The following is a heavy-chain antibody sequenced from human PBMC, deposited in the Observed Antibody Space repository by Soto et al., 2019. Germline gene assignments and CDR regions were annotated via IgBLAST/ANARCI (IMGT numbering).Heavy chain of an antibody. CDR3: ARRDRYYYGMDV. V-gene: IGHV3-21*01. D-gene: IGHD2-15*01. J-gene: IGHJ6*02. CDR2: ISTASSYI. Sequence: LRLSCAASGFTFKTYTMNWVRQAPGKGLEWVSSISTASSYIHYADSVKGRFTISRDNAKNSLYLQMNSLRAEDTAIYYCARRDRYYYGMDVWGQGTKVTVS. CDR1: GFTFKTYT.